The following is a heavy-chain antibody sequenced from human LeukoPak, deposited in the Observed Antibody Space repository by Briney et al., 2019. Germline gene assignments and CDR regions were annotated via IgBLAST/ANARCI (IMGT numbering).Heavy chain of an antibody. CDR2: ISGSGGST. Sequence: GGSLRLSCAASGFTFSSYAMSWVRQAPGNGLEWVSAISGSGGSTYYADSVKGRFTISRDNSKNTLYLQMNSLRAEDTAVYYCASRGRGYSNKLYYFDYWGQGTLVTVSS. CDR3: ASRGRGYSNKLYYFDY. J-gene: IGHJ4*02. CDR1: GFTFSSYA. D-gene: IGHD4-4*01. V-gene: IGHV3-23*01.